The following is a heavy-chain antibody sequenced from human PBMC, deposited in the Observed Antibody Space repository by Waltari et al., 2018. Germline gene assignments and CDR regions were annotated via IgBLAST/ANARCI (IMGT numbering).Heavy chain of an antibody. D-gene: IGHD2-21*01. J-gene: IGHJ4*02. Sequence: EVQLVESGGGLVQPGGSLRLSCAASGFTFSDYWMHWVRQVPGKGLLWFSHVKSAGTGSSYADSVKGRFTISRDNARNILYLQMNSLTVEDTAVYYCARDTPGDGIDYWGQGTLVTVSP. V-gene: IGHV3-74*01. CDR1: GFTFSDYW. CDR2: VKSAGTGS. CDR3: ARDTPGDGIDY.